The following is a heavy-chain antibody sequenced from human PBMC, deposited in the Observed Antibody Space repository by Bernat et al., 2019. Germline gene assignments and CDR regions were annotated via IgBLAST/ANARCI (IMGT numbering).Heavy chain of an antibody. CDR2: ISSSSSNI. J-gene: IGHJ1*01. CDR1: GFTFSDFT. D-gene: IGHD2-21*02. Sequence: QLVESGGGQVKPGGSLRLSCAVSGFTFSDFTMNWVRQAPGKGLELVSSISSSSSNIYYADSVKGRFTIFRDNAKNSLYLQMNSLRAEDTAVYYCARAGRICGVNCLPRWGQGTLVTVSS. V-gene: IGHV3-21*02. CDR3: ARAGRICGVNCLPR.